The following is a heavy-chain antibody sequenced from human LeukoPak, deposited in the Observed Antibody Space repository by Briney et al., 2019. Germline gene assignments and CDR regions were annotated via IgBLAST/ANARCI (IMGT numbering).Heavy chain of an antibody. J-gene: IGHJ4*02. Sequence: GGSLRLSCAASGFTFSSYEMNWVRQAPGKGLEWVSYISSSGSTIYYADSVKGRFTISRDNAKNSLYLQMNSLRAEDTAVYYCARRGEWELLRYFDYWGQGTLVTVSS. CDR2: ISSSGSTI. CDR1: GFTFSSYE. V-gene: IGHV3-48*03. CDR3: ARRGEWELLRYFDY. D-gene: IGHD1-26*01.